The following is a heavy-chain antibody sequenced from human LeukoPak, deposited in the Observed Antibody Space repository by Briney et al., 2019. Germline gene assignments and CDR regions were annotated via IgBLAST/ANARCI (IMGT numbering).Heavy chain of an antibody. CDR1: GGSFSGYY. Sequence: SETLSLTCAVYGGSFSGYYWSWIRQPPGKGLEWIGEINHSGSTNYNPSLKSRVTISVDTSKNQFSLKLSSVTAADTAVYYCARVVRYFDWLFYNWFDPWGQGTLVIVSS. D-gene: IGHD3-9*01. CDR2: INHSGST. J-gene: IGHJ5*02. CDR3: ARVVRYFDWLFYNWFDP. V-gene: IGHV4-34*01.